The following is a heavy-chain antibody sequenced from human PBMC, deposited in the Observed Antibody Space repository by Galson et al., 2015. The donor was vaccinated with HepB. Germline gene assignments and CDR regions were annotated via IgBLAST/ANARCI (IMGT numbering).Heavy chain of an antibody. V-gene: IGHV5-10-1*01. Sequence: QSGAEVKKPGESLRISCKGSGYSFTSYWISWVRQMPGKGLEWMGRIDPSDSYTNYSPSFQGHVTISADKSISTAYLQWSSLKASDTAMYYCARHQYYYDSSGYSKDAFDIWGQGTMVTVSS. CDR1: GYSFTSYW. CDR2: IDPSDSYT. J-gene: IGHJ3*02. D-gene: IGHD3-22*01. CDR3: ARHQYYYDSSGYSKDAFDI.